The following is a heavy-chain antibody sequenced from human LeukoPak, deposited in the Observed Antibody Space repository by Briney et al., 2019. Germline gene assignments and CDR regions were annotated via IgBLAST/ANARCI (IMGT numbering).Heavy chain of an antibody. CDR2: IYYSGST. Sequence: SQTLSLTCTVSGGSISSGGYYWSWIRQHPGKGLEWIGYIYYSGSTNYNPSLKSRVTISVDTSKNQFSLKLSSVTAADTAVYYCTRTDSSSAIDYWGQGTLVAVSS. D-gene: IGHD6-6*01. V-gene: IGHV4-61*08. CDR1: GGSISSGGYY. CDR3: TRTDSSSAIDY. J-gene: IGHJ4*02.